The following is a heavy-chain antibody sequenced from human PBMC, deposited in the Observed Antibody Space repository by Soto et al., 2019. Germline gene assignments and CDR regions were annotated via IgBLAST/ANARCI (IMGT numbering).Heavy chain of an antibody. D-gene: IGHD6-6*01. CDR3: ARVAEQLALSYYYYMDV. J-gene: IGHJ6*03. Sequence: GGSLRLSCAASGFTFSSYWMSWVRQAPGKGLEWVANIKQDGSEKYYVDSVKGRFTISRDNAKNSLNLQMNSLKAEDTTVYYCARVAEQLALSYYYYMDVWGKGTTVTVSS. CDR2: IKQDGSEK. V-gene: IGHV3-7*01. CDR1: GFTFSSYW.